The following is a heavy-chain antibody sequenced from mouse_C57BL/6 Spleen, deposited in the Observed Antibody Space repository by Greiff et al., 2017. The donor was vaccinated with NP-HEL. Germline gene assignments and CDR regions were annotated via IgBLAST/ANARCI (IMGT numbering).Heavy chain of an antibody. D-gene: IGHD2-3*01. J-gene: IGHJ4*01. V-gene: IGHV1-52*01. CDR2: IDPSDSET. Sequence: QVQLKQPGAELVRPGSSVKLSCKASGYTFTSYWMHWVKQRPIQGLEWIGNIDPSDSETHYNQKFKDKATLTVDKSSSTAYMQLSSLTSEDSAVYYCARGRYDGYHYAMDYWGQGTSVTVSS. CDR3: ARGRYDGYHYAMDY. CDR1: GYTFTSYW.